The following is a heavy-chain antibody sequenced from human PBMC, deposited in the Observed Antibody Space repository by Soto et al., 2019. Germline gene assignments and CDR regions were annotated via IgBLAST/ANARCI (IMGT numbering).Heavy chain of an antibody. D-gene: IGHD6-19*01. CDR3: AKVPTYSSGWYWIH. CDR2: ISGSGGST. CDR1: GFTFRSYA. Sequence: VQLLESGGGLVQPGGSLRLSCAASGFTFRSYAMSWVRQAPGKGLEWVSAISGSGGSTYYADSVKGRFTISRDNSKNTLYLQMNSLRAEDTAVYYCAKVPTYSSGWYWIHWGQGTLVTVSS. V-gene: IGHV3-23*01. J-gene: IGHJ4*02.